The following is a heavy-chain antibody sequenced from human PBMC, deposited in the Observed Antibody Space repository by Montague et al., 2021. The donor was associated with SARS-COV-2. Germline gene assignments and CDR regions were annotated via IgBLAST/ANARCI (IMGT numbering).Heavy chain of an antibody. Sequence: SETLSLTCAVYGGSFSGYYWSWIRQPPGKGLEWIGEINHSGSTNXNPSLKSRVTISADTSKNQFSLKLSSVTAADTAVYYRARGSTVTHYWGQGTLVTVSS. CDR2: INHSGST. V-gene: IGHV4-34*01. CDR3: ARGSTVTHY. D-gene: IGHD4-17*01. CDR1: GGSFSGYY. J-gene: IGHJ4*02.